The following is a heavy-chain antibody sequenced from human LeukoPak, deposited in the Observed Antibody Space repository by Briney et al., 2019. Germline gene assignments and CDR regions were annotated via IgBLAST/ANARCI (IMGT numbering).Heavy chain of an antibody. V-gene: IGHV1-18*01. Sequence: ASVKVSCKASGGTFSSYAISWVRQAPGQGLEWMGRISANNGDTDYPQKFQGRVTMTTDTYTTTAYMELRSLRSDDTATYYCARESHITREDYWGQGTLVTVSS. CDR1: GGTFSSYA. CDR2: ISANNGDT. CDR3: ARESHITREDY. D-gene: IGHD1-14*01. J-gene: IGHJ4*02.